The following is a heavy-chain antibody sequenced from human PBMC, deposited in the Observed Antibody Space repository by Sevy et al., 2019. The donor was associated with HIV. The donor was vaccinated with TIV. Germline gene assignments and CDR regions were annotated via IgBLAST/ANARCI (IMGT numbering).Heavy chain of an antibody. D-gene: IGHD4-17*01. Sequence: GESLKISCAASEFSFSNYAMHWVRQAPGKGLQWVAVIRYDGSDKNHLDSVKGRFTISRDNSKNTLYLQMDSLKTEDTAVYYCAKDRRGDGWFFDLWGRGTLVTVSS. CDR3: AKDRRGDGWFFDL. V-gene: IGHV3-30*02. J-gene: IGHJ2*01. CDR1: EFSFSNYA. CDR2: IRYDGSDK.